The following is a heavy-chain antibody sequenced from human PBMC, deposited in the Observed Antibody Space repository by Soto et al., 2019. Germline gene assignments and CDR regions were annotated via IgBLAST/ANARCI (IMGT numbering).Heavy chain of an antibody. CDR1: GGSVSSGNYY. V-gene: IGHV4-61*01. D-gene: IGHD4-17*01. J-gene: IGHJ4*02. CDR2: IYYTGST. CDR3: ASRYGGTLDY. Sequence: SETLSLTCSVSGGSVSSGNYYWSWIQQPPGKGLEWIGYIYYTGSTNYNPSLKSRVTISVDTSKNQFSLTLSSVTAADTAVYYCASRYGGTLDYWGQGTLVTVSS.